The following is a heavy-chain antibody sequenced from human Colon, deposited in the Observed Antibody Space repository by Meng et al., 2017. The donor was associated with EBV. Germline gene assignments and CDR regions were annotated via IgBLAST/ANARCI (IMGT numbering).Heavy chain of an antibody. CDR1: ATSISTSNW. D-gene: IGHD2-8*02. J-gene: IGHJ5*02. Sequence: QEAQQGSAACLGTPSLPRPLPGALPATSISTSNWWCWTRQPPGEGLEWIGAFHHNGQTNYNPSLKSRDSMSVDESKNQFSLNLKSVTAADTAVYYCARDGGVTHIPWGQGVLVTVSS. CDR3: ARDGGVTHIP. CDR2: FHHNGQT. V-gene: IGHV4-4*02.